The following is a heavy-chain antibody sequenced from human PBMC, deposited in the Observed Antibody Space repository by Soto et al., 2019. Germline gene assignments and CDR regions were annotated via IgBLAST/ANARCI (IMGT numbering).Heavy chain of an antibody. CDR3: ARGVSYRWVY. V-gene: IGHV4-4*02. CDR1: GRSVNTDYW. CDR2: VNHSGTT. J-gene: IGHJ4*02. D-gene: IGHD3-16*02. Sequence: QVQLQESGPGLVKPSGTLSLTCAVSGRSVNTDYWWSWVRQPPGKGLEWIGGVNHSGTTNYTQSITSRLSMSVDKPGNQVAMELTSVAAADTAGYYCARGVSYRWVYWGQGTLVTVSS.